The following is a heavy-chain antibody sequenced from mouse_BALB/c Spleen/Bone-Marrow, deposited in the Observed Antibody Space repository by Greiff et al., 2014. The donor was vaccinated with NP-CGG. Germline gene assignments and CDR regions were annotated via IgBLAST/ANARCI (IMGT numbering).Heavy chain of an antibody. V-gene: IGHV1-87*01. Sequence: QVQLQQSGAELARPGASVKLSCKASGYTFTSYWMQWVKQRPGQGLEWIGAIYPGDGDTRYTQKFKGKATLTADKSSSTAYMQLSSLASEDSAVYYCASQGDYGSFDYWGQGTTPTVSS. CDR1: GYTFTSYW. J-gene: IGHJ2*01. CDR2: IYPGDGDT. D-gene: IGHD1-1*02. CDR3: ASQGDYGSFDY.